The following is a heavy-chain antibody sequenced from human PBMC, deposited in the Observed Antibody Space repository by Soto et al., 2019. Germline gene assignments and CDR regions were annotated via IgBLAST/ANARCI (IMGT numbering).Heavy chain of an antibody. Sequence: SETLSLTCTVSGGSISSYYWSWIRQPPGKGLEWIGYTYYSGSTNYNPSLKSRVTISVDTSKNQFSLKLSSVTAADTAVYYCARLNRFTVFLKNNWFDPWGQGTLVTVSS. CDR3: ARLNRFTVFLKNNWFDP. V-gene: IGHV4-59*08. CDR2: TYYSGST. J-gene: IGHJ5*02. CDR1: GGSISSYY. D-gene: IGHD4-17*01.